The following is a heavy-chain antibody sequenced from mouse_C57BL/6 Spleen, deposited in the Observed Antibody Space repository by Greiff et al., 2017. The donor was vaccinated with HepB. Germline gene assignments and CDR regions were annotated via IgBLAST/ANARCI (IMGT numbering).Heavy chain of an antibody. CDR1: GYTFTSYW. J-gene: IGHJ1*03. V-gene: IGHV1-64*01. D-gene: IGHD1-1*01. CDR2: IHPNSGST. CDR3: ADCSSYVGYFDV. Sequence: VQLQQSGAELVKPGASVKLSCKASGYTFTSYWMHWVKQRPGQGLEWIGMIHPNSGSTNYNEKFKSKATLSVDNSSSTAYMQLSSLTSEDSAVYYWADCSSYVGYFDVWGTGTPVTVSS.